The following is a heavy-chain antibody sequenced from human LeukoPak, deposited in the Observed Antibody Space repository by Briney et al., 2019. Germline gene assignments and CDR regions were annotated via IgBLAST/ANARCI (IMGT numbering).Heavy chain of an antibody. Sequence: PGGSLRLSCAASRFTFSNYWMHWVRQAPGKGLVWVSRINSDGINTSYADSVKGRFTISRDNAKNTLNLQMNSLRAEDTAVYYCARDLGQYYDTSDNWFDPWGQGTLVTVSS. CDR1: RFTFSNYW. D-gene: IGHD3-22*01. CDR2: INSDGINT. CDR3: ARDLGQYYDTSDNWFDP. J-gene: IGHJ5*02. V-gene: IGHV3-74*01.